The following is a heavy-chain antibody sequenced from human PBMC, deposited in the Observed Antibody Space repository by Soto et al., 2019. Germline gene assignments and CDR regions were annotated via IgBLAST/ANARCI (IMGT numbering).Heavy chain of an antibody. J-gene: IGHJ4*02. CDR2: LSGSGTPS. D-gene: IGHD2-15*01. CDR3: AKDPSVVPKHYFDY. Sequence: GGSLRLSCAASGFTFSSFAMSWVRQAPGKGLEWVSALSGSGTPSYYADSVKGWFTISRDNSKNTLYLQMSSLRAEDTAVYYCAKDPSVVPKHYFDYWGQGTLVTVSS. CDR1: GFTFSSFA. V-gene: IGHV3-23*01.